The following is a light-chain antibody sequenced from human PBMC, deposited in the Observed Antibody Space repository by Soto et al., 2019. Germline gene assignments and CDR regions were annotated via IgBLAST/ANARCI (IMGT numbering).Light chain of an antibody. J-gene: IGLJ3*02. Sequence: QAALTQPPSVSWAPGQRVTISCTGNNSNLGAGYDVHWYQQLPGAAPKLVIFGNRNRPSGVPERFSGSKSGTSASLAITGLQAEDEADYYCQAYDDSLTAFVCGGGTKVTVL. CDR3: QAYDDSLTAFV. V-gene: IGLV1-40*01. CDR2: GNR. CDR1: NSNLGAGYD.